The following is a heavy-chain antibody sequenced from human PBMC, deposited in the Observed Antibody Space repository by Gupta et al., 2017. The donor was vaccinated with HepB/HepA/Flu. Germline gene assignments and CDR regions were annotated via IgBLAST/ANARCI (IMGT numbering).Heavy chain of an antibody. D-gene: IGHD1-26*01. Sequence: QVQLVESGGGVVQPGSSLRLSGAASGFTFSSSGVHWVRQAPGKVLEGVAVIWYDGSNKYYADSVKCRVTISRDNSKNTRYLQMNSLRAEDTAVYYCAIDRSGSYPDYYGMDVWGQGTTVTVSS. CDR3: AIDRSGSYPDYYGMDV. CDR2: IWYDGSNK. J-gene: IGHJ6*02. CDR1: GFTFSSSG. V-gene: IGHV3-33*01.